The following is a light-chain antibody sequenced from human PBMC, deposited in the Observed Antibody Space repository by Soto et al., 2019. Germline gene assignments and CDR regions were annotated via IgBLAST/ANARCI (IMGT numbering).Light chain of an antibody. CDR1: QSISSY. CDR2: AAS. CDR3: QQSYSTLAVT. V-gene: IGKV1-39*01. Sequence: DIQMTQSPSSLSASVGDRVTITCRASQSISSYLNWYQQKPGKAPKLLIYAASSLQSGVPSRFSGSGSGTDFTLTIISLQPEDFATYYYQQSYSTLAVTFGGGTKVEIK. J-gene: IGKJ4*01.